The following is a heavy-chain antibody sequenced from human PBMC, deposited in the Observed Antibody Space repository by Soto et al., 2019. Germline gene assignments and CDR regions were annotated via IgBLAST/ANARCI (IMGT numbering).Heavy chain of an antibody. Sequence: SETLSLTCTVSGGSISSYYWSWIRQPPGKGLEWIGYIYYSGSTNYNPSLKSRVTISVDTSKNQFSLRLSSVTAADTAVYYCARGILSGYLPFDYWGQGTLVTVSS. CDR1: GGSISSYY. CDR2: IYYSGST. V-gene: IGHV4-59*01. J-gene: IGHJ4*02. D-gene: IGHD3-22*01. CDR3: ARGILSGYLPFDY.